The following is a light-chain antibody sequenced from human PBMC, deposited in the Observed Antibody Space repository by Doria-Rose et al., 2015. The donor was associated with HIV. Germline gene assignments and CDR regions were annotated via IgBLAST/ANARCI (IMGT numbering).Light chain of an antibody. CDR2: DAS. CDR3: QQYGTSRGT. J-gene: IGKJ5*01. Sequence: TQSPGTLSLSPGERATLSCRAGQRVKSSYLAWYQQKPGQAHRLLIYDASTRATGIPDRFSGSGSGTDFTLTISRLEPEDVAVYYCQQYGTSRGTFGQGTRLEIK. CDR1: QRVKSSY. V-gene: IGKV3-20*01.